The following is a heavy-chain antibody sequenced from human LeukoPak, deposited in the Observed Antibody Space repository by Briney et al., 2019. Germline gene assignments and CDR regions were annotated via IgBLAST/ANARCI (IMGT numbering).Heavy chain of an antibody. Sequence: GASVKVSCKASGYTFTRYHMHWVRQAPGQGLEWVGVINPSGVSTSYAQNFQGRVTMTRDTSASTAYMELSSLRSEDTAVYYCARVCGSGWCGGINYFDYWGQGTLVTVSS. D-gene: IGHD6-19*01. J-gene: IGHJ4*02. CDR1: GYTFTRYH. CDR3: ARVCGSGWCGGINYFDY. CDR2: INPSGVST. V-gene: IGHV1-46*01.